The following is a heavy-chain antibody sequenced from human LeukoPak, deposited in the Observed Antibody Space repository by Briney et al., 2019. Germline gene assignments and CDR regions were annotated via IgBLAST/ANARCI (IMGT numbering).Heavy chain of an antibody. CDR3: AKYCGGDCFRNFDS. V-gene: IGHV3-7*03. CDR1: GLAFSDYW. Sequence: GGSLRLSCAASGLAFSDYWMSWVRQAPGKGLEWVANIKPDGGHQNYVDSVKGRFTISRDNSKNILYLQMSSLRADDTAVYYCAKYCGGDCFRNFDSWGQGALVTVSS. CDR2: IKPDGGHQ. J-gene: IGHJ4*02. D-gene: IGHD2-21*01.